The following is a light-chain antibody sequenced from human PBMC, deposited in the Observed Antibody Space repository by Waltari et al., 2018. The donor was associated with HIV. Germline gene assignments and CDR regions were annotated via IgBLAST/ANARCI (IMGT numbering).Light chain of an antibody. J-gene: IGLJ1*01. V-gene: IGLV1-47*01. CDR2: KNI. CDR1: SSNIGNDN. CDR3: VGWDASLSAYA. Sequence: QSVLTQPPSASGNPGQRVTISCSGRSSNIGNDNVYWYQQLPGTTPKLLIYKNIRLPSWVSYRFAGSKSGTSAYLAISGLRSEDEADYYCVGWDASLSAYACGAGTKVTVL.